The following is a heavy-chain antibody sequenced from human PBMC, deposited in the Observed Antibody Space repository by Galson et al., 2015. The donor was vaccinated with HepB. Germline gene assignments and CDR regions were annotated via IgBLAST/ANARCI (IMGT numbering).Heavy chain of an antibody. CDR2: IYSGGST. V-gene: IGHV3-53*01. CDR1: GFPVSSYY. Sequence: SLRLSCAASGFPVSSYYMSWVRQAPGKGLEWVSLIYSGGSTDYADSVKGRFTIFRESSKNTLYLKMNSLRAEDTAVYYCARQAITGTDSFDIWGRGTVVTVSS. CDR3: ARQAITGTDSFDI. D-gene: IGHD1-20*01. J-gene: IGHJ3*02.